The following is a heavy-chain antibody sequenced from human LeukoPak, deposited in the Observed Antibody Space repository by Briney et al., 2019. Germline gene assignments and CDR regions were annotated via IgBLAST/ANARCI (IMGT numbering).Heavy chain of an antibody. D-gene: IGHD1-7*01. CDR3: TTRTTTTIY. V-gene: IGHV3-15*07. CDR1: HFTFTNRW. J-gene: IGHJ4*02. Sequence: GGSLRLSCAASHFTFTNRWMNWVRQAPGKGLEWVGRIASNTDGGTTDYAAPVRGRFTISRDDSKNALYLQMNSLKTEDTALYYCTTRTTTTIYWGQGTLVTVSS. CDR2: IASNTDGGTT.